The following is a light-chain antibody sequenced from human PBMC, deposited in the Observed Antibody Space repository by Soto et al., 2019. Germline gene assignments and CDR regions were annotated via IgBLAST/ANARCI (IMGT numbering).Light chain of an antibody. Sequence: EIVLTQSPGTLSLSPGERATLSGRASQNVDSNYLAWYQQKPGQAPRIIIFGASGRATGIPDRFSGSGSGTDFTLTISRLEPEDFAVYYCQQYGSLSWTFGQGTKVEIK. J-gene: IGKJ1*01. CDR1: QNVDSNY. CDR2: GAS. V-gene: IGKV3-20*01. CDR3: QQYGSLSWT.